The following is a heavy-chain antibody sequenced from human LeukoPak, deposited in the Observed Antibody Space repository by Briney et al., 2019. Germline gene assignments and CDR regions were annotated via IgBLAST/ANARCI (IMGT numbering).Heavy chain of an antibody. CDR3: ARGLWFGDENPPYFDY. CDR2: IYTSEST. J-gene: IGHJ4*02. V-gene: IGHV4-61*02. Sequence: PSQTLSLTCTVSGDSISSGSYYWSWIRQPAGKGLEWIGRIYTSESTNYNPSLKSRVTISADTSKNQFSLKLSSVTAADTAVYYCARGLWFGDENPPYFDYWGQGILVTVSS. D-gene: IGHD3-10*01. CDR1: GDSISSGSYY.